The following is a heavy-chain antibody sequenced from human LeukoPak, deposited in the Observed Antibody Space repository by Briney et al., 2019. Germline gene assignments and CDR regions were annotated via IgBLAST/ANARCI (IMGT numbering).Heavy chain of an antibody. J-gene: IGHJ5*02. Sequence: GESLKISCKGSGYSFTTYYIGWVRQMPGKGLEWMGIIYPGDSDTRYSPSFQGRVSISVDKSITTAYLQWNNLKASDSAMYYCARQVSSSSWYVGRNQNNWFDPWGQGTLVTVSS. CDR1: GYSFTTYY. CDR3: ARQVSSSSWYVGRNQNNWFDP. V-gene: IGHV5-51*01. D-gene: IGHD6-13*01. CDR2: IYPGDSDT.